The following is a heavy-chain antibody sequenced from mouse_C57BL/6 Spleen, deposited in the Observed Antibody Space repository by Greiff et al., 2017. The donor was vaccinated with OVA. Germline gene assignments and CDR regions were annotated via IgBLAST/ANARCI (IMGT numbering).Heavy chain of an antibody. J-gene: IGHJ2*01. Sequence: QVQLQQPGAELVKPGASVKLSCKASGYTFPSYWMQWVKQRPGQGLEWIGEIDSSDSYTNYNQKFKGKATLTVDTSSSTAYMQLSSLTSEDSAVYYCARGAPFDYWGQGTTLTVSS. V-gene: IGHV1-50*01. CDR3: ARGAPFDY. CDR2: IDSSDSYT. CDR1: GYTFPSYW.